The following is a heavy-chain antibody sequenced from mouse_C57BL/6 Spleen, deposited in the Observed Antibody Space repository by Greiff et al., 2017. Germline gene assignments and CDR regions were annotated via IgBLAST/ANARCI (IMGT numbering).Heavy chain of an antibody. CDR1: GYTFTSYW. CDR2: INPSSGYT. J-gene: IGHJ1*03. V-gene: IGHV1-7*01. CDR3: ATTTVVATRYFDV. D-gene: IGHD1-1*01. Sequence: QVQLQQSGAELAKPGASVTLSCKASGYTFTSYWMHWVKQRPGQGLEWIGYINPSSGYTKYNQKFKDKATLTADKSSSTAYMQLSSLTYEDSAVYYCATTTVVATRYFDVWGTGTTVTVSS.